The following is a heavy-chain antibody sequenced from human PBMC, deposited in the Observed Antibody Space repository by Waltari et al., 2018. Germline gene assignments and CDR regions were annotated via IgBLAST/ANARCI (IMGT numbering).Heavy chain of an antibody. CDR1: GYTFTSHS. Sequence: QVQLVQFGNEVMKPGASVKVSCKASGYTFTSHSITWVRQAPGQGPEWLGWINRNNGNTKFARKFQGRVSLTTDTSTSTAYMDLRSLTSDDTAVYYCARDYCSGDGYSLDCWGQGTLVTVSS. J-gene: IGHJ4*02. V-gene: IGHV1-18*04. D-gene: IGHD2-21*01. CDR2: INRNNGNT. CDR3: ARDYCSGDGYSLDC.